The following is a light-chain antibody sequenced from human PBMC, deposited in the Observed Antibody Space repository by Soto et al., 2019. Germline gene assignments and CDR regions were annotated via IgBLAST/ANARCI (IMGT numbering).Light chain of an antibody. J-gene: IGKJ4*01. CDR2: KAS. Sequence: IQMTHSHSAVSAYIGDIGTIPCRASQSISGWLALYQQKAGKAPNLMIYKASRLERGVPSRFSGSGSGTDFTLTISSLQPEDFATYYCQQFNNYPLTFGGGTKVDIK. CDR3: QQFNNYPLT. V-gene: IGKV1-5*03. CDR1: QSISGW.